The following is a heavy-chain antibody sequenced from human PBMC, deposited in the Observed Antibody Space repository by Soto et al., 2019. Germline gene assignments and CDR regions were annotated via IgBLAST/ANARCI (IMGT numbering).Heavy chain of an antibody. CDR3: ARQTYYDSSGYYTYYFDY. Sequence: SETLSLTCTVSGGSISSSSYYWGWIRQPPGKGLEWIGSLYYSGSTYYNPSLKSRVTISVDTSKNQFSLKLSSVTAADTAVYYCARQTYYDSSGYYTYYFDYWGQGTLVTVSS. V-gene: IGHV4-39*01. D-gene: IGHD3-22*01. CDR2: LYYSGST. J-gene: IGHJ4*02. CDR1: GGSISSSSYY.